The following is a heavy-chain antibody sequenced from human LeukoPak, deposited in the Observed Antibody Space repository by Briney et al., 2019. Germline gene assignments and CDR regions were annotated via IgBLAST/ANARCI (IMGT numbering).Heavy chain of an antibody. V-gene: IGHV1-2*06. J-gene: IGHJ4*02. CDR1: GYTFTGYY. CDR2: INPNSGGT. Sequence: ASVKVSCKASGYTFTGYYMHWVRQAPGQGLEWMGRINPNSGGTNYAQKFQGRVTMTRDTSISTAYMELSRLRSDDTAVYYCAREDTRVRGVIITANGDFDYWGQGTLVAVSS. CDR3: AREDTRVRGVIITANGDFDY. D-gene: IGHD3-10*01.